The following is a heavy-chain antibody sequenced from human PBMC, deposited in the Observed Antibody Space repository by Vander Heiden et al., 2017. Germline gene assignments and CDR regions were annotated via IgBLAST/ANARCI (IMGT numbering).Heavy chain of an antibody. V-gene: IGHV1-2*04. D-gene: IGHD6-13*01. CDR2: INPNSGGT. CDR3: ARGRRFIISCRGWYHP. J-gene: IGHJ5*02. CDR1: GYTFTGYY. Sequence: QVQLMQSGAEVKKPGASVKVSCKASGYTFTGYYMHWVRQAPGQGLEWMGWINPNSGGTNHAQKFQCWVTMTRDTSISTVYMELSRLSPHDPAVYYCARGRRFIISCRGWYHPWFQGSLVTVSS.